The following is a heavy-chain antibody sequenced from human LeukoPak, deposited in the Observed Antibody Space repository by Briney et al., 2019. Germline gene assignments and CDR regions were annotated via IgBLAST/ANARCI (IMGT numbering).Heavy chain of an antibody. CDR1: GFTFSSYW. V-gene: IGHV3-74*01. Sequence: GGSLRLSCAASGFTFSSYWMHWVRQAPGKGLVWVSRINSDGSSTSYADSVKGRFSISRHNSKNTVYLQMDNLRPEDTAVYYCARDRRGEKDFDVWGPGTMATVSS. CDR2: INSDGSST. J-gene: IGHJ3*01. CDR3: ARDRRGEKDFDV.